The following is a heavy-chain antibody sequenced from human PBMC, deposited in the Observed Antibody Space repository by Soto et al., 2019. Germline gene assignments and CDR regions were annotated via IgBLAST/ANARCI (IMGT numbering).Heavy chain of an antibody. J-gene: IGHJ5*02. D-gene: IGHD3-10*01. CDR3: ARRTPLYASESSRFDP. V-gene: IGHV4-39*02. CDR1: GVSITTSDYY. Sequence: TSETLSLTCSVSGVSITTSDYYWGWIRRPPGKGLEWIGTMDYSGDTNYNPSLNSRVTISADPSKNHFSLRLNSVTAADTAVYYCARRTPLYASESSRFDPWGQGALVTVSS. CDR2: MDYSGDT.